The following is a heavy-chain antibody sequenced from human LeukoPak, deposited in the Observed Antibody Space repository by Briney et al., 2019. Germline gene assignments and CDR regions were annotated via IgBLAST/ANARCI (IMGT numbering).Heavy chain of an antibody. CDR2: ISYDGSNK. Sequence: GGSLRLSCAASGFTFSSYGMHWVRQAPGKGLEWVAVISYDGSNKYYADSAKGRFTISRDNSKNTLYLQMNSLRAEDTAVYYCAKDLGVAGPARLLGYGMDVWGQGTTVTVSS. J-gene: IGHJ6*02. CDR3: AKDLGVAGPARLLGYGMDV. D-gene: IGHD3-3*01. V-gene: IGHV3-30*18. CDR1: GFTFSSYG.